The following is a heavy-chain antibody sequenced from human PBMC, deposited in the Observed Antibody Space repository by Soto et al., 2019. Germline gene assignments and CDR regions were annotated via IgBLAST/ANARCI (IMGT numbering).Heavy chain of an antibody. CDR2: INAGNGNT. J-gene: IGHJ6*02. Sequence: ASVKVSCKASGYTFTSYAMHWVRQAPGQRLEWMGWINAGNGNTKYSQKFQGRVTITRDTSASTAYMELSSLRSEDTAVYYCAREGRGNDYSNSPSYYYYYYGMDVWGQGTTVTVSS. CDR1: GYTFTSYA. CDR3: AREGRGNDYSNSPSYYYYYYGMDV. D-gene: IGHD4-4*01. V-gene: IGHV1-3*01.